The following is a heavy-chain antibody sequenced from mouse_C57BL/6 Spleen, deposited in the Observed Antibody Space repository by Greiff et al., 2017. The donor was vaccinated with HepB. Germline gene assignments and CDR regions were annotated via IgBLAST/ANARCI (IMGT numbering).Heavy chain of an antibody. CDR3: ARKNGNYGYWYFDV. Sequence: QVQLQQPGAELVKPGASVKLSCKASGYTFTSYWMHWVKQRPGQGLEWIGMIHPNSGSTNYNEKFKSKATLTVDKSSSTAYMQLSSLTSEDSAVYYCARKNGNYGYWYFDVWGTGTTVTVSS. V-gene: IGHV1-64*01. CDR1: GYTFTSYW. CDR2: IHPNSGST. D-gene: IGHD2-1*01. J-gene: IGHJ1*03.